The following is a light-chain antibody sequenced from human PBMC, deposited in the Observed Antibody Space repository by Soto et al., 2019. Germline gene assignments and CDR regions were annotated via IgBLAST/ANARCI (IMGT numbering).Light chain of an antibody. CDR1: SSNIGRNT. CDR2: SNN. V-gene: IGLV1-44*01. Sequence: QSVLSQPPSASGTPGQRVTISFSGSSSNIGRNTVNWYQQLPGTAPKLLIYSNNQRPSGVSDRFSGSKSDTSASLAISGLQSEDEADYYCAAWDDSLNGRYVFGTGTKVTVL. J-gene: IGLJ1*01. CDR3: AAWDDSLNGRYV.